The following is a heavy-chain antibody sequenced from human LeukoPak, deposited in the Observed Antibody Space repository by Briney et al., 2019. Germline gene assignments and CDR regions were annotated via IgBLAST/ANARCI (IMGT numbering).Heavy chain of an antibody. CDR3: ARDRVLLWFGEDYYGMDV. D-gene: IGHD3-10*01. CDR2: INPNSGGT. Sequence: ASVKVSCKVSGYTFTGYYMHWVRQAPGQGLEWMGWINPNSGGTNYAQKFQGWVTMTRDTSISTAYMELSRLRSDDTAVYYCARDRVLLWFGEDYYGMDVWGQGTTVTVSS. CDR1: GYTFTGYY. J-gene: IGHJ6*02. V-gene: IGHV1-2*04.